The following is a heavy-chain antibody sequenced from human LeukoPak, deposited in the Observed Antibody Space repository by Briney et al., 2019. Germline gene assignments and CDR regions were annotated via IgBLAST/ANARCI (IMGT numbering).Heavy chain of an antibody. CDR3: ARVGPITMVNGAFDI. D-gene: IGHD3-10*01. Sequence: GGSLRLSCAASGFTFSSYEMNWVRQAPGKGLEWVSYISSSGSTIYYADSVKGRFTISRDNAKNSLYLQMNSLRAEDTAVYYCARVGPITMVNGAFDIWGQGTMVTVSS. CDR2: ISSSGSTI. J-gene: IGHJ3*02. CDR1: GFTFSSYE. V-gene: IGHV3-48*03.